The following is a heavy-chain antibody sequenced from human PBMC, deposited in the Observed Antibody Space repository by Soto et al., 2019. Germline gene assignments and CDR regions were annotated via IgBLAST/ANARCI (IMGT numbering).Heavy chain of an antibody. CDR3: AKSPAEKWLLYWGWFDH. D-gene: IGHD3-3*01. V-gene: IGHV3-23*01. CDR2: ISGSGGST. J-gene: IGHJ5*02. Sequence: EVQLLESGGGLVQPGGSLRLSCAASGFTFSSYAMSWVRQAPGKGLEWVSAISGSGGSTYYADSVKGRFTISRDNSKNTLYLQMNSLRAEDTAVYYCAKSPAEKWLLYWGWFDHWGQGTLVTVSS. CDR1: GFTFSSYA.